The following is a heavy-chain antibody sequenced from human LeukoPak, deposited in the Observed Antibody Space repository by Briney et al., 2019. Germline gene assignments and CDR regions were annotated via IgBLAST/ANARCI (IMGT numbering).Heavy chain of an antibody. D-gene: IGHD3-9*01. CDR3: ARALRYFDWLSTSPEYNWFDP. V-gene: IGHV3-48*01. CDR2: ISSSSTI. Sequence: GGSLRLSCAASGFTFSSYSMNWVRQDPGEGLEWVSYISSSSTINYADSVKGRFTISRDNAKNSLYLQMNSLRAEDTAVYYCARALRYFDWLSTSPEYNWFDPWGQGTLVTVSS. CDR1: GFTFSSYS. J-gene: IGHJ5*02.